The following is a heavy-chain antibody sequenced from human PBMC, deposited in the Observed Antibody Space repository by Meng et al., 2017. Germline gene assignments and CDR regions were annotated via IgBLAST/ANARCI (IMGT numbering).Heavy chain of an antibody. CDR2: ISYDGSNK. V-gene: IGHV3-30*04. Sequence: QVKLVESGGGVVQPGRSRGLSCAASGFTFSSYAMHWVRQAPGKGLEWVAVISYDGSNKYYADSVKGRFTISRDNSKNTLYLQMNSLRAEDTAVYYCARDLRGASDYWGQGTLVTVSS. D-gene: IGHD1-26*01. J-gene: IGHJ4*02. CDR1: GFTFSSYA. CDR3: ARDLRGASDY.